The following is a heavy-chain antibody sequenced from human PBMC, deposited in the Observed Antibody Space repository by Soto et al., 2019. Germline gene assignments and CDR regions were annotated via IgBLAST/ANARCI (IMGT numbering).Heavy chain of an antibody. CDR2: ISSNSNYI. J-gene: IGHJ4*02. D-gene: IGHD1-26*01. CDR1: GFTFSSYT. Sequence: GGSLRLSCVASGFTFSSYTMNWVRQAPGKGLEWVSSISSNSNYIYYADSVKGRFTISRDNTKNSLYLQMNSLRAEDTAVYYCARMDSGSFHGAFRFWGQGTLVTVSS. V-gene: IGHV3-21*01. CDR3: ARMDSGSFHGAFRF.